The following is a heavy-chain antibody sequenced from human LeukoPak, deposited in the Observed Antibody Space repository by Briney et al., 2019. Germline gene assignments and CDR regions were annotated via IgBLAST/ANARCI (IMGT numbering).Heavy chain of an antibody. J-gene: IGHJ4*02. CDR3: ARDLGVDTSMIFFDY. CDR1: GYTFTSFG. V-gene: IGHV1-18*01. Sequence: ASVNVSCQASGYTFTSFGISWVRQAPGQGREWMGWISAYNGNKKYVQKFRGGVTMPTDTSRSTAYMELRRLRSDDRAVFYCARDLGVDTSMIFFDYWGQGTLLTVSS. D-gene: IGHD5-18*01. CDR2: ISAYNGNK.